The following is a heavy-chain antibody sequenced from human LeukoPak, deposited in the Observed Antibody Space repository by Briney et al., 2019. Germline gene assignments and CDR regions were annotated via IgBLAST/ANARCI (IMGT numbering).Heavy chain of an antibody. J-gene: IGHJ4*02. D-gene: IGHD4-17*01. Sequence: SETLSLTCTVSGGSISSYYWSWIRQPPGKGLEWIGYIYYSGSTNYNPSLKSRVTISVDTSKNQFSLKLSSVTAADTAVYYCARGEYGDYQDYWGQGTLVTGSS. CDR2: IYYSGST. CDR1: GGSISSYY. CDR3: ARGEYGDYQDY. V-gene: IGHV4-59*01.